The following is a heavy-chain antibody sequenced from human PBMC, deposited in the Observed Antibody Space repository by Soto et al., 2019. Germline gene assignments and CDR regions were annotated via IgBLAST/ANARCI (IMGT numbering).Heavy chain of an antibody. CDR2: IRARGDST. J-gene: IGHJ4*02. Sequence: EVQLLESGGGLVQPGGSLRLSCAASGFTFSSYAMTWVRQAAGKGLEWVSTIRARGDSTFYGDSVKGRCTISRDNSDNTVYLQMNSLTAEDTAVYYCAKGGYTTYFEYWAQGTLVTLSS. CDR1: GFTFSSYA. D-gene: IGHD5-18*01. CDR3: AKGGYTTYFEY. V-gene: IGHV3-23*01.